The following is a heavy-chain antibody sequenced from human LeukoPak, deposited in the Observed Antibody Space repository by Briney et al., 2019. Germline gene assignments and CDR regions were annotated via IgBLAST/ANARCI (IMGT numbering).Heavy chain of an antibody. D-gene: IGHD6-19*01. V-gene: IGHV3-23*01. CDR1: GFTFSSYA. CDR2: ISGSGGST. Sequence: GGSLRPSCAASGFTFSSYAMSWVRQAPGKGLEWVSAISGSGGSTYYADSVKGRFTISRDNSKNTLYLQMNSLRAEDTAVYYCAKGSIAVAPWYYYGMDVWGQGTTVTVSS. CDR3: AKGSIAVAPWYYYGMDV. J-gene: IGHJ6*02.